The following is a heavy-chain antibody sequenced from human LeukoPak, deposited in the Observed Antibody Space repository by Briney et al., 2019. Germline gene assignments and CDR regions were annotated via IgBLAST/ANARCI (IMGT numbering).Heavy chain of an antibody. CDR3: ARHGSITMIRGRLRYYYMDV. CDR2: IRYDGSNK. J-gene: IGHJ6*03. CDR1: GFTFSSYG. Sequence: GGSLRLSCAASGFTFSSYGMHWVRQAPGKGLEWVAFIRYDGSNKYYADSVKGRFTISRDNSKNTLYLQMNSLRAEDTAVYYCARHGSITMIRGRLRYYYMDVWGKGTTVTISS. D-gene: IGHD3-10*01. V-gene: IGHV3-30*02.